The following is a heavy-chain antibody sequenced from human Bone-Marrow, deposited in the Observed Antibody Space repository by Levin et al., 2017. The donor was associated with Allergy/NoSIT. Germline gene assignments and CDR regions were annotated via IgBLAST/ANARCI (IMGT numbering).Heavy chain of an antibody. CDR1: GFTFSNSG. CDR2: ISDDGSSR. V-gene: IGHV3-30*18. Sequence: PGGSLRLSCAASGFTFSNSGMHWVRQTPGKGLEWVAVISDDGSSRYYADFEKGRFTISRDDSKNTLFLQMNSLTVEDTAVYYCAKDLSGGWSMDHWGQGTLVTVSS. D-gene: IGHD6-19*01. CDR3: AKDLSGGWSMDH. J-gene: IGHJ4*02.